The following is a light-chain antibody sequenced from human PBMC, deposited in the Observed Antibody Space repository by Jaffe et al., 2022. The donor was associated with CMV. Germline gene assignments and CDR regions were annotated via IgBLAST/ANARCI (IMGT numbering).Light chain of an antibody. V-gene: IGKV3-20*01. CDR1: QSVSSSY. J-gene: IGKJ1*01. CDR2: GAS. CDR3: QQYGSSQT. Sequence: EIVLTQSPGTLSLSPGERATLSCRASQSVSSSYLAWYQHKRGQAPRLLIYGASSRATGIPDRFSGSGSGTDFTLTISGLEPDDFAVYYCQQYGSSQTFGQGTNVEVK.